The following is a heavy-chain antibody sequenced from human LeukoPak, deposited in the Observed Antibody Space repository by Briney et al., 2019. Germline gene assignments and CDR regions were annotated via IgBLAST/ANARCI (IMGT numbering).Heavy chain of an antibody. CDR2: ISGSGGST. D-gene: IGHD5-12*01. J-gene: IGHJ4*02. CDR1: GFTFSSYA. V-gene: IGHV3-23*01. Sequence: GGSLRLSCAASGFTFSSYAMSWVRQAPGKGLEWVSAISGSGGSTYYADSVKGRFTISRDNSKNTLYLQMNSLRVEDTAVYYCAKDFGGHSGYGLGYYFDYWGQGTLVTVSS. CDR3: AKDFGGHSGYGLGYYFDY.